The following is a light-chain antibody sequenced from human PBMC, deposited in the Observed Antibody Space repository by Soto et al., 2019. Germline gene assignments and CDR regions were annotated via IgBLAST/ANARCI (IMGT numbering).Light chain of an antibody. V-gene: IGKV3-15*01. CDR2: GAS. Sequence: EIVMTQSPATLSVSPGERATLSCRASQSVSSNLAWYQQKPGQAPRLLIYGASTRATGIPARFSGSGSGTEFTLTISSLQSEDFAVYYCQHRYNWPLTFGAGTKVDIK. CDR3: QHRYNWPLT. J-gene: IGKJ4*01. CDR1: QSVSSN.